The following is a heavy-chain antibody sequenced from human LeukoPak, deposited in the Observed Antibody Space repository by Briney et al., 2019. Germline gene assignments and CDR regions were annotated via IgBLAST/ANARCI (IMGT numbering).Heavy chain of an antibody. CDR2: INHSGST. CDR1: GGSFSGYY. D-gene: IGHD3-10*01. Sequence: SETLSLTCAVYGGSFSGYYWSWIRQPPGKGLEWIGEINHSGSTNYNPSLKSRVTMSVDTSKNQFSLKLGSVTAADTAVYYCARVGGWFGELLCWFDPWGQGTLVTVSS. J-gene: IGHJ5*02. CDR3: ARVGGWFGELLCWFDP. V-gene: IGHV4-34*01.